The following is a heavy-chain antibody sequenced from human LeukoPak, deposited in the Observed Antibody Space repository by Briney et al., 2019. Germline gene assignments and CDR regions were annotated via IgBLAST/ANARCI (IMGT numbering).Heavy chain of an antibody. V-gene: IGHV4-39*07. CDR1: GGSISSSSYY. CDR2: IYYSGST. J-gene: IGHJ4*02. CDR3: ARDGYYDYVWGSYRYTLDY. D-gene: IGHD3-16*02. Sequence: KSSETLSLTCTVSGGSISSSSYYWGWIRQPPGKGLEWVGSIYYSGSTYYNPSLKSRVTISVDTSKNQFSLKLSSVTAADTAVYYCARDGYYDYVWGSYRYTLDYWGQGTLVTVSS.